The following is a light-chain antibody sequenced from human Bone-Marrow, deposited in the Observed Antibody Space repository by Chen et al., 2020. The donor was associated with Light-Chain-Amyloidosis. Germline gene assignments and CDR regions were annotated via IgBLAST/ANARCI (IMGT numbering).Light chain of an antibody. CDR1: DLPTKY. Sequence: SGQTARITCSGDDLPTKYAYWYQQKPGQAPVLVIHRDTERPSGISERFSGSSSGTTATLTISGVQAEDEADYHCQSADSSGTYEVIFGGGTKLTVL. V-gene: IGLV3-25*03. CDR3: QSADSSGTYEVI. J-gene: IGLJ2*01. CDR2: RDT.